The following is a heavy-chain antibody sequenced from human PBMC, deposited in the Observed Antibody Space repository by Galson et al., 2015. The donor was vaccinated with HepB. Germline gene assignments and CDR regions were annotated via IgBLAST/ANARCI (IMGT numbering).Heavy chain of an antibody. CDR3: VRGYDYGYYVRAFDI. Sequence: SLRLSCAASGFTFTSSAMHWVRQAPGKGLEWVAVISYDGSNKYYADFVKGRFTLSRDNSNNTLYLQMTSLGVEDTAVYYCVRGYDYGYYVRAFDIWGQGTMVTVSS. J-gene: IGHJ3*02. CDR1: GFTFTSSA. V-gene: IGHV3-30*04. D-gene: IGHD3-10*02. CDR2: ISYDGSNK.